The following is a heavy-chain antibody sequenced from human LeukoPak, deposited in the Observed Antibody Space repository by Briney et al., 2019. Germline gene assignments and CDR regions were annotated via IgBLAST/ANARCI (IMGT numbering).Heavy chain of an antibody. CDR1: GYSFTSYW. CDR2: IYPGDSDT. D-gene: IGHD2-2*01. Sequence: GESLKISCKGSGYSFTSYWIGWVRQMPGKGLEWMGIIYPGDSDTRYSPSFQGQVTISADKSISPAYLQWSSLKASDTAMYYCALARYCSSTSCYGSDYWGQGTLVTVSS. J-gene: IGHJ4*02. CDR3: ALARYCSSTSCYGSDY. V-gene: IGHV5-51*01.